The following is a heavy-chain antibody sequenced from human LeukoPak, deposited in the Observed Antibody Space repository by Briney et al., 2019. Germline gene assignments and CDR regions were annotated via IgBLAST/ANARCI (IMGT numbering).Heavy chain of an antibody. J-gene: IGHJ4*02. CDR2: ISYDGSNK. Sequence: GGSLRLSCAASGFTFSSYSMNWVRQAPGKGLEWVAVISYDGSNKYYADSVKGRFTISRDNSKNTLYLQMNSLRAEDTAVYYCAKEGGRYYYDSSGFMFDYWGQGTLVTVSS. CDR3: AKEGGRYYYDSSGFMFDY. V-gene: IGHV3-30*18. D-gene: IGHD3-22*01. CDR1: GFTFSSYS.